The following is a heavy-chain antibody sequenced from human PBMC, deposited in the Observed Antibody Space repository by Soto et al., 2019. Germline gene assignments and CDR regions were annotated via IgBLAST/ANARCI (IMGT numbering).Heavy chain of an antibody. CDR3: ARGVGSGSYDNQYNWFDP. V-gene: IGHV1-18*01. CDR2: INVYNGNT. D-gene: IGHD3-10*01. Sequence: QVQLVQSGGEVKKPGASVKVSCKASGYTFTNYGISWVRQAPGQGLEWMGWINVYNGNTKYAQKVQGRVTMTTDTSTRTAYMELGSLRSYDTAVYYWARGVGSGSYDNQYNWFDPWGQGTLVTVSS. CDR1: GYTFTNYG. J-gene: IGHJ5*02.